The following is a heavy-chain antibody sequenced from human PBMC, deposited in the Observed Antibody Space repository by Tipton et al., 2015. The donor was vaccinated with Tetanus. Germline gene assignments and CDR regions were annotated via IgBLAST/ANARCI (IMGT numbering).Heavy chain of an antibody. J-gene: IGHJ4*02. CDR1: GGSISXSSXX. D-gene: IGHD1-26*01. CDR2: KKYSGST. CDR3: ARRTGGSYYALFDY. V-gene: IGHV4-39*01. Sequence: TLSLTCTVSGGSISXSSXXWGXIXQPPXXGLXXIGTKKYSGSTYYNPSLKSRVTISEDTGKNQFSLKLSSVSAADTAVYYWARRTGGSYYALFDYWGQGTPVTVSS.